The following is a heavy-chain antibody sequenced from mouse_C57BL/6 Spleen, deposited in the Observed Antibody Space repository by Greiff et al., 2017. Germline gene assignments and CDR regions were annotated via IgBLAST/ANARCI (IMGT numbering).Heavy chain of an antibody. V-gene: IGHV5-9-1*02. CDR3: TRDRGLGGFYYAMDY. D-gene: IGHD3-3*01. CDR1: GFTFSSYA. CDR2: ISSGGDYI. Sequence: EVKLEESGEGLVKPGGSLKLSCAASGFTFSSYAMSWVRQTPEKRLEWVAYISSGGDYIYYAATVKGRFTISRDNARNTLYLQMSSLKSEDTAMYYCTRDRGLGGFYYAMDYWGQGTSVTVSS. J-gene: IGHJ4*01.